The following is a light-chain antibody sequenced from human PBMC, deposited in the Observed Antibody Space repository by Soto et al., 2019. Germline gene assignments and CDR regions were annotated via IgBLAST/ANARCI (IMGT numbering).Light chain of an antibody. CDR1: QTVGTY. CDR2: DAS. J-gene: IGKJ5*01. CDR3: QQRNNWPRIT. Sequence: EIVLTQFPATLSLSPGETATLSCRASQTVGTYLAWYQQKPGQAPRLLISDASNRATGVPARFSGSGSGTDFTLTISSLEPEDFAVYFCQQRNNWPRITFGQGTRLEI. V-gene: IGKV3-11*01.